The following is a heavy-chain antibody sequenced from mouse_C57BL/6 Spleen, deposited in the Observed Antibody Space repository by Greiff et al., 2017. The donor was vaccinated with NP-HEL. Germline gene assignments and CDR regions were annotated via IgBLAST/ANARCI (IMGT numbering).Heavy chain of an antibody. V-gene: IGHV1-72*01. D-gene: IGHD2-3*01. CDR3: ARGRGWLLPLDY. J-gene: IGHJ2*01. Sequence: QVQLQQPGAELVKPGASVKLSCKASGFTFTSYWMHWVKQRPGRGLEWIGRIDPTSGGTKYHQQFKSKATLTVDKPSSTAYMQLSSLTAEDAAVYYCARGRGWLLPLDYWGKGTTLTVSS. CDR1: GFTFTSYW. CDR2: IDPTSGGT.